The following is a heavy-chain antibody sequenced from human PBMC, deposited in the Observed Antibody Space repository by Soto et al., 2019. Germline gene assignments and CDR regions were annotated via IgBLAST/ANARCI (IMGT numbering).Heavy chain of an antibody. V-gene: IGHV1-3*01. CDR2: ISPDSGNT. J-gene: IGHJ4*02. D-gene: IGHD3-3*01. CDR1: GYSFSKYF. CDR3: VIFGTRGR. Sequence: ASVKVSCKTSGYSFSKYFLDWVRHAPGQGLEWMGSISPDSGNTKYPQTFQGRVTHTSDTSASTAYMELSSLTSADTAMYYCVIFGTRGRWGQRALV.